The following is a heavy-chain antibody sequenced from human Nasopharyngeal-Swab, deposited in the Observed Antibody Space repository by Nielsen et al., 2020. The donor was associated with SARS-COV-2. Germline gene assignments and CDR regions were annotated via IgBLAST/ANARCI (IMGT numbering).Heavy chain of an antibody. J-gene: IGHJ6*02. CDR3: ARDPKYYYYYGMDV. Sequence: GGSLRLSCAASGFTFDDYAMHWVRQAPGKGLEWVSLISWDGGSTYYADSVKGRFTISRDNSKNSLYLQMNSLRAEDTAVYYCARDPKYYYYYGMDVWGQGTTVTVSS. CDR2: ISWDGGST. V-gene: IGHV3-43D*03. CDR1: GFTFDDYA.